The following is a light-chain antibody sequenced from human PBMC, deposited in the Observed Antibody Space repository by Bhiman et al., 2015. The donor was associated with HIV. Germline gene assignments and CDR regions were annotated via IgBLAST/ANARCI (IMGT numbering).Light chain of an antibody. J-gene: IGLJ1*01. V-gene: IGLV2-14*03. CDR2: DVS. CDR1: GSDVGGYNH. CDR3: SSHTSRKKEV. Sequence: QSALTQPASVSGSPGQSITISCTGSGSDVGGYNHVSWYQQHPGKAPKLMIYDVSNRPSGVSNRFSGSKSGNTASLTISGLQAEDEADYYCSSHTSRKKEVFGSGTKVTVL.